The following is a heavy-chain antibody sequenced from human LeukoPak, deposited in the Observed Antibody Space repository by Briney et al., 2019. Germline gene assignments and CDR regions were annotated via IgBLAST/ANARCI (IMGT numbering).Heavy chain of an antibody. J-gene: IGHJ3*02. CDR1: GYSFSSYC. V-gene: IGHV5-51*01. CDR2: IYPGDSDT. D-gene: IGHD3-16*01. Sequence: GESLKISCKGSGYSFSSYCIGWVRQMPGKGLEWMGIIYPGDSDTRNSPPFQGQVTISADKSISTAYLQWSSLKASDTAMYFCARARILLTFGGLRGKKTDAFDIWGQGTMCTLSS. CDR3: ARARILLTFGGLRGKKTDAFDI.